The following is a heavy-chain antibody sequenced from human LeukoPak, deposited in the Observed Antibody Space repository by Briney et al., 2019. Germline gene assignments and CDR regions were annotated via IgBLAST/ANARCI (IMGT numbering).Heavy chain of an antibody. J-gene: IGHJ4*02. V-gene: IGHV1-18*01. D-gene: IGHD1-26*01. CDR1: GYTFSSYG. CDR2: ISAYNGNT. Sequence: ASVKVSCKASGYTFSSYGISWVRQAPGQGLEWMGWISAYNGNTNYAQKLQGRVTMTTDTSTSTAYMELRSLRSDDTAVYYCARDGGERWELLQRFDYWGQGTLVTVSS. CDR3: ARDGGERWELLQRFDY.